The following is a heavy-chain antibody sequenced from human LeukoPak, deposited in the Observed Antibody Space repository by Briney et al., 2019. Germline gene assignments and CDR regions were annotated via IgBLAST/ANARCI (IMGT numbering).Heavy chain of an antibody. CDR3: ARGSDWFDP. J-gene: IGHJ5*02. Sequence: ASETLSLTCTISGGSISSGSYYWSWIRQPAGKGLEWIGRIYTSGSTNYNPSLKSRVTISVDTSKNQFSLKLSSVTAADTAVYYCARGSDWFDPWGQGTLVTVSS. CDR1: GGSISSGSYY. V-gene: IGHV4-61*02. CDR2: IYTSGST.